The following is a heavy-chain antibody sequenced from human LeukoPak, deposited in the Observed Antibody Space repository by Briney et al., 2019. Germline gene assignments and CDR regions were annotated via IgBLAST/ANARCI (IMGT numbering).Heavy chain of an antibody. CDR2: ISSSSSYI. J-gene: IGHJ4*02. CDR3: ARAAEAALVDY. D-gene: IGHD6-6*01. Sequence: PGGSLRLSCAASGFTFSSYSMNWVRQAPGKGLKWVSTISSSSSYIYYADSVKGRFTISRDNAKNSLYLQMNSLRAEDTAVYYCARAAEAALVDYWGQGTLVTVSS. V-gene: IGHV3-21*01. CDR1: GFTFSSYS.